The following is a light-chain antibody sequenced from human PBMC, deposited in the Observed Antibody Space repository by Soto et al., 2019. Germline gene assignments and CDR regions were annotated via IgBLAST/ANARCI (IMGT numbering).Light chain of an antibody. J-gene: IGKJ1*01. CDR2: GTS. CDR1: QSVNSGY. V-gene: IGKV3-20*01. CDR3: QQYLASPPWT. Sequence: EIVVTQSPGTLSLSPGERAILSCRASQSVNSGYLAWYQQKPGQAPRLLIYGTSIRAAGIPDRFSGSGSGTDFTLTISRLEPEDFAVYSCQQYLASPPWTFGQGTKVE.